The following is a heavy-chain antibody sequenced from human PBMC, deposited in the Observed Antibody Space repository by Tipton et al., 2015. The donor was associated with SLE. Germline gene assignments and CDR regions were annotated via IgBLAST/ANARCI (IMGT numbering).Heavy chain of an antibody. CDR3: ARGGLGIIGY. J-gene: IGHJ4*02. CDR2: INHSGST. Sequence: LSLTCAVYGGSFSGYYWSWIRQPPGKGLVWIGEINHSGSTNYNPSLKSRVTISVDTSKNQFSLKLSSVTAAATAGYYCARGGLGIIGYWGQGALVTVSS. V-gene: IGHV4-34*01. CDR1: GGSFSGYY. D-gene: IGHD6-19*01.